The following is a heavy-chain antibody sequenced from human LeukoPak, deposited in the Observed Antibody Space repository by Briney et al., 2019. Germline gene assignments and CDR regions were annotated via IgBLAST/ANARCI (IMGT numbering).Heavy chain of an antibody. CDR3: ARTDYDILTGYPHYFDY. J-gene: IGHJ4*02. D-gene: IGHD3-9*01. CDR1: GGSISSSSW. Sequence: SETLSLTCAVSGGSISSSSWWSWVRQPPGKGLEWIGEIYHSGSTNYNPSLKSRVTISVDKSKNQFSLKLSSVTAADTAVYYCARTDYDILTGYPHYFDYWGQGTLVTVSS. CDR2: IYHSGST. V-gene: IGHV4-4*02.